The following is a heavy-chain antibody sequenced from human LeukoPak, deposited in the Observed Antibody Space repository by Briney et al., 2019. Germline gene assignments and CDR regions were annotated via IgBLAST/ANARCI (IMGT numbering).Heavy chain of an antibody. CDR2: IYYIGST. Sequence: PSETLSLTCTVSGGSISSSSYYWGWIRQPPGKGLERIGCIYYIGSTHYNPALKSRVTISVDTSKNQFSLKLSSVTAADTAVYYCARGGWYYYDSSGYPAWIDWGQGTLVTVSS. CDR3: ARGGWYYYDSSGYPAWID. V-gene: IGHV4-39*07. J-gene: IGHJ4*02. D-gene: IGHD3-22*01. CDR1: GGSISSSSYY.